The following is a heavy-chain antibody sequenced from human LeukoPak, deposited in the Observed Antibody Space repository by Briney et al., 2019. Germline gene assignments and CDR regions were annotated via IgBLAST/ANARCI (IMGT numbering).Heavy chain of an antibody. CDR1: GFTFDDHG. D-gene: IGHD6-19*01. J-gene: IGHJ4*02. V-gene: IGHV3-20*04. CDR3: AAGDRNGWYFDY. Sequence: GGSLRLSCAAAGFTFDDHGMSWVRQVPGKGLEWVAGINWNGGSTGYADSVKCRFTLSRDKAKNSVYLQMNSLRAEDTDLYYCAAGDRNGWYFDYWGQGPLVTASS. CDR2: INWNGGST.